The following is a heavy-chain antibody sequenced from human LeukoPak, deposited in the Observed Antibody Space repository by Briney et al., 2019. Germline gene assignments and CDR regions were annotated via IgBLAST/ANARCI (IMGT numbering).Heavy chain of an antibody. J-gene: IGHJ4*02. CDR2: ISNNGRNK. Sequence: GTSLRLSCAASGFTFSSYAIHWVRQAPGKGLEWVAFISNNGRNKDYADSVKGRFTISRDNSKNTLYLQVNSLRPEDTAVYYCTRDLSGHYSIDYWGQGTLVTVSS. CDR1: GFTFSSYA. D-gene: IGHD3-22*01. CDR3: TRDLSGHYSIDY. V-gene: IGHV3-30*04.